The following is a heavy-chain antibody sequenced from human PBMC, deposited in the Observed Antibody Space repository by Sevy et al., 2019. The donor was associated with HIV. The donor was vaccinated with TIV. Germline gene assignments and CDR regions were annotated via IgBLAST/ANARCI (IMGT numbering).Heavy chain of an antibody. CDR3: ARESYYDYIWGSYRPHYGMDV. D-gene: IGHD3-16*02. J-gene: IGHJ6*02. CDR1: GFTFSSYS. CDR2: ISSSSSYI. Sequence: GGSLRLSCAASGFTFSSYSMNWVRQAPGKGLEWVSSISSSSSYIYYADSVKGRFTISRDNAKNSLYLQMNSLRAEDTAVYYCARESYYDYIWGSYRPHYGMDVWGQGTTVTVSS. V-gene: IGHV3-21*01.